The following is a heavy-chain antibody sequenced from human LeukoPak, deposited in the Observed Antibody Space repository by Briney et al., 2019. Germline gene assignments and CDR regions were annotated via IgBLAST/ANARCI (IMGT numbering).Heavy chain of an antibody. D-gene: IGHD3-3*01. CDR1: GFNFSNNG. V-gene: IGHV3-66*01. J-gene: IGHJ5*02. CDR3: ARGDFWSAYYNA. CDR2: IYSGNTT. Sequence: GGSLRLSCAASGFNFSNNGIHWVRQAPGKGLEWVSIIYSGNTTYHADSVKGRFTISRDNSRNTLHLQMNSLRAEDTAVYYCARGDFWSAYYNAWGQGTLVTVSS.